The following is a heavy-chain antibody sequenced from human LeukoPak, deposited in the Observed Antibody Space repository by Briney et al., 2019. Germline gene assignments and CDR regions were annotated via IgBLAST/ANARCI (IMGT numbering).Heavy chain of an antibody. CDR1: GDSISSGPYY. CDR2: IYYGENA. CDR3: ARRDDSSGYHKIFDY. D-gene: IGHD3-22*01. J-gene: IGHJ4*02. V-gene: IGHV4-39*01. Sequence: SETLSLTCTVSGDSISSGPYYWGWIRQPPGKGLEWIGNIYYGENAYYNSSLTSRVIISIDTSKNQFYLKLSSLTAADTAVYYCARRDDSSGYHKIFDYWGQGTLVTVSS.